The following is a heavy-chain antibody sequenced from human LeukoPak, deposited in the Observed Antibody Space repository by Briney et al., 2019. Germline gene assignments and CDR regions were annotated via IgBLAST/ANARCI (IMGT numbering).Heavy chain of an antibody. Sequence: PSETLSLTCTVSGGSISSYYWSWIRQPPGKGLEWTGYIYYSGSTNYNPSLKSRVTISVDTSKNQFSLKLSSVTAADTAVYYCARDIGPPGYSYGKGSYYYYYYGMDVWGQGTTVTVSS. V-gene: IGHV4-59*01. CDR2: IYYSGST. J-gene: IGHJ6*02. D-gene: IGHD5-18*01. CDR1: GGSISSYY. CDR3: ARDIGPPGYSYGKGSYYYYYYGMDV.